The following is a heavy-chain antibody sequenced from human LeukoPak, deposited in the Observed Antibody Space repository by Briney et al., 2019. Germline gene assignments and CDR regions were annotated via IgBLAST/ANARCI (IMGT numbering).Heavy chain of an antibody. CDR3: AKDSHPRIYYYGLDV. CDR2: IWYDGSNK. J-gene: IGHJ6*02. Sequence: PGGSLRLSCAASGFTFSSYGMHWVRQAPGKGLEWVAVIWYDGSNKYYADSVKGRFTISRDNSKNTLYLQMNSLRAEDTALYYCAKDSHPRIYYYGLDVWGQGTTVTVSS. V-gene: IGHV3-30*02. CDR1: GFTFSSYG.